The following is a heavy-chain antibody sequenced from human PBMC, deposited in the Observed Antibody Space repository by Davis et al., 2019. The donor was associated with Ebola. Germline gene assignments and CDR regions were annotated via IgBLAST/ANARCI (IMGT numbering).Heavy chain of an antibody. J-gene: IGHJ5*02. Sequence: SETLSLTCTVSGGSISSSSYYWGWPRHPPGKGLEWIGTIYYSGSTYYNPSLKSRVTISVDTSKNQSSLKLSSVTAADTAVDYCARECSDGVHWWFDPWGQGNLVTVSS. CDR2: IYYSGST. CDR3: ARECSDGVHWWFDP. CDR1: GGSISSSSYY. V-gene: IGHV4-39*07. D-gene: IGHD2-15*01.